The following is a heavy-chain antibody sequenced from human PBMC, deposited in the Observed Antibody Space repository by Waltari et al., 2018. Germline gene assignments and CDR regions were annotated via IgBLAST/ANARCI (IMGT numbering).Heavy chain of an antibody. CDR2: TYYMSKWFS. D-gene: IGHD6-25*01. Sequence: QVQLLQSGPGLVKPSETLTLTCDISGDTVANANAAWNVIRQSPSRGLEWMGRTYYMSKWFSNYATSMSGRVSRSPDTSKNQFSLQLKSVTPEDTAVYFCVRGGSFCSGGTCYGYFDYWGQGLLVTVS. V-gene: IGHV6-1*01. CDR1: GDTVANANAA. CDR3: VRGGSFCSGGTCYGYFDY. J-gene: IGHJ4*02.